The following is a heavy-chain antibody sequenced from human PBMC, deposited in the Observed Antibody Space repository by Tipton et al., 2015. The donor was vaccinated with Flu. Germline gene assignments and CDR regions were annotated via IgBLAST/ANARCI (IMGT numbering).Heavy chain of an antibody. CDR3: TRRLVED. CDR1: GFIFTDYW. CDR2: INYDGSTI. V-gene: IGHV3-7*01. Sequence: GSLRLSCAASGFIFTDYWMAWVRQAPGKGLEWVANINYDGSTIYYLDSVKGRFTISRDNAKNSLYLQMNNLRAEDTAVYYCTRRLVEDWGQGTQVTVFS. J-gene: IGHJ4*02.